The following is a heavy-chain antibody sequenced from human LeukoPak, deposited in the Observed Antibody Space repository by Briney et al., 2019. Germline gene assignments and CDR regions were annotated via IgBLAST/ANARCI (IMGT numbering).Heavy chain of an antibody. D-gene: IGHD2-21*01. CDR1: GFTFSSYG. Sequence: GGSLRLSCAASGFTFSSYGMHWVRQAPGKGLEWVSAISGSGGSTYYADSVKGRFTISRDNSKNTLYLQMNSLRAEDTAVYYCAKDRTAFEGGDPTGWFDPWGQGTLVTVSS. CDR3: AKDRTAFEGGDPTGWFDP. J-gene: IGHJ5*02. CDR2: ISGSGGST. V-gene: IGHV3-23*01.